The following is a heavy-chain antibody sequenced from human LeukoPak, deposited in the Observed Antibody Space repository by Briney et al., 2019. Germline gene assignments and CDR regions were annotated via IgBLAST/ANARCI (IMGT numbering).Heavy chain of an antibody. V-gene: IGHV3-30*14. D-gene: IGHD4-17*01. CDR1: GFTFSSYA. J-gene: IGHJ4*02. Sequence: GGSLRLSCAASGFTFSSYAMHWVRQAPGKGLEWVGVISYDGSNKYYADSVKGRFTISRDNSKNTLYLQMNSLRAEDTAVYYCARESFIPHGDYLPYFDYWGQGTLVTVSS. CDR2: ISYDGSNK. CDR3: ARESFIPHGDYLPYFDY.